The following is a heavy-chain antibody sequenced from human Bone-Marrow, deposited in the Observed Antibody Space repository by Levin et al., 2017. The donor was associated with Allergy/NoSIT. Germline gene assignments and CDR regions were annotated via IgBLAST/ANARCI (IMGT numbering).Heavy chain of an antibody. D-gene: IGHD3-3*01. CDR2: IKSKIDGGTP. J-gene: IGHJ3*02. CDR3: TTGGQTIFEVDIASAAFDI. V-gene: IGHV3-15*01. CDR1: GFPFKNAW. Sequence: GGSLRLSCAASGFPFKNAWMNWVRQAPGRGLEWVGHIKSKIDGGTPDYVAPVKGRFTISRDDSKNTLYLQMNSLKPEDTAVYYCTTGGQTIFEVDIASAAFDIWGRGTMVTVSS.